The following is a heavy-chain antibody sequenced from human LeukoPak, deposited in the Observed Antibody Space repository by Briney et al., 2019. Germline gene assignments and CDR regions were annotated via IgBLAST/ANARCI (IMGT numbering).Heavy chain of an antibody. J-gene: IGHJ4*02. CDR3: AKDRGGVVMNYFDY. CDR1: GFTFSSYG. D-gene: IGHD4-23*01. V-gene: IGHV3-23*01. CDR2: INGSGGST. Sequence: GGSLRLSCAASGFTFSSYGMSWVRQAPGKGLEWVSAINGSGGSTYYADSVKGRFTISRDNSKNTLYLQMNSLRAEDTAVYYCAKDRGGVVMNYFDYWGQGTLVTVSS.